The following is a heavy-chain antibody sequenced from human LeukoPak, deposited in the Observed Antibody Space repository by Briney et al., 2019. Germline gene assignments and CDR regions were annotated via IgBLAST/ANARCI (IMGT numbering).Heavy chain of an antibody. CDR3: ARRGWGGGNSSGYYFDH. CDR1: GFTLGSYW. D-gene: IGHD3-22*01. J-gene: IGHJ4*02. V-gene: IGHV3-7*05. Sequence: GGSLRLSCVASGFTLGSYWMSWVRQAPGKGQEWVASIKQDGSEKYYVDSVKGRFTISRDNAKNSLYLQMNSLRAEDTAVYDFARRGWGGGNSSGYYFDHWGQGTLVTVSS. CDR2: IKQDGSEK.